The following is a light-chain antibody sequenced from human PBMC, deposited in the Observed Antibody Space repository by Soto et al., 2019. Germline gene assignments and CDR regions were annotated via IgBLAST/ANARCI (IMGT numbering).Light chain of an antibody. V-gene: IGLV2-14*01. CDR2: EVS. CDR1: SSDIGGYKY. CDR3: SSYTSITTHVV. Sequence: QSVLTQPASVSGSPGQSITISCTGTSSDIGGYKYVSWYQQHPGKAPKRMIYEVSNRPSGVSNRFFGYKSGNTASLTISGLQTEDEADYYCSSYTSITTHVVFGGGTKLTVL. J-gene: IGLJ2*01.